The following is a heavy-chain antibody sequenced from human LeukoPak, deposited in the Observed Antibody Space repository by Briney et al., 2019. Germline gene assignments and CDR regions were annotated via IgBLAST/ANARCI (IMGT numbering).Heavy chain of an antibody. Sequence: AGGSLRLPCAASGFTFSDYYMSWIRQAPGKGLEWVSYISSSGSTIYYADSVKGRFTISRDNAKNSLYLQMNSLRAEDTAVYYSARDLRYYYMDVWGKGTTVTVSS. CDR1: GFTFSDYY. CDR3: ARDLRYYYMDV. V-gene: IGHV3-11*04. CDR2: ISSSGSTI. J-gene: IGHJ6*03.